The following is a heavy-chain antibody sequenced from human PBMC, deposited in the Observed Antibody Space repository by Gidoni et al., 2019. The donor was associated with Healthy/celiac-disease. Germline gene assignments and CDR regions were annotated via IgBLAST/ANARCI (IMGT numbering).Heavy chain of an antibody. V-gene: IGHV3-7*01. CDR3: ARSWFGELFDY. D-gene: IGHD3-10*01. CDR1: GFTFTIYW. Sequence: EVQLVESGGGLVQPGGSLILSCAASGFTFTIYWMSWVRQAPGKGLEGVANIKKDGSEKYYADSVKGRFTIARDNSKNSLYLQMNSLRAEDTAVYYCARSWFGELFDYWGQGSLVTVSS. CDR2: IKKDGSEK. J-gene: IGHJ4*02.